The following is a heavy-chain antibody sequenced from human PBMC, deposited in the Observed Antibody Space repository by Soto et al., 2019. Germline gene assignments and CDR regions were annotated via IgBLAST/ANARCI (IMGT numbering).Heavy chain of an antibody. J-gene: IGHJ4*02. CDR1: GGTFSDSS. V-gene: IGHV3-48*02. Sequence: GGSLRLSCAASGGTFSDSSINWVRQAPGKGLEWVSYISGSSKTIYYADSVKGRFTISRDNAKNSVYLQMNSLRDEDTAVYYCARDKKWAFDYWGQGALVTVSS. CDR3: ARDKKWAFDY. CDR2: ISGSSKTI. D-gene: IGHD1-26*01.